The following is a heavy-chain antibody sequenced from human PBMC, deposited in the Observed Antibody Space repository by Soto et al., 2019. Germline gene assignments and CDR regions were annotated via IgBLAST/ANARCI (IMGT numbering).Heavy chain of an antibody. D-gene: IGHD6-19*01. CDR3: TTDWQWLVLVAFDI. J-gene: IGHJ3*02. V-gene: IGHV3-15*01. CDR1: GFTFSNAW. CDR2: IKSKTDGGTT. Sequence: GGSLRLSCAASGFTFSNAWMSWVRQAPGKGLEWVGRIKSKTDGGTTDYAAPVKGRFTISRDDSKNTLYLQMNSLKTEDTAVYYCTTDWQWLVLVAFDIWGQGTMVTV.